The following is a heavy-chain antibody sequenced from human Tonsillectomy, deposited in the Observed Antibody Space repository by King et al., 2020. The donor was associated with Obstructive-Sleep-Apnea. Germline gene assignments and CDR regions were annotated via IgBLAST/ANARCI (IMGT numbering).Heavy chain of an antibody. CDR1: GGSISSSRYY. D-gene: IGHD3-22*01. CDR2: IYYSGST. Sequence: QLQESGPGLVKPSETLSLTCTVSGGSISSSRYYWGWIRQPPGKGLEWIGSIYYSGSTYYNPSLKGRVTIPVDTSTNQFSLKLSPLTAADTAVYCCASGFSSAWQLDYWGQGTLVTVSS. CDR3: ASGFSSAWQLDY. V-gene: IGHV4-39*07. J-gene: IGHJ4*02.